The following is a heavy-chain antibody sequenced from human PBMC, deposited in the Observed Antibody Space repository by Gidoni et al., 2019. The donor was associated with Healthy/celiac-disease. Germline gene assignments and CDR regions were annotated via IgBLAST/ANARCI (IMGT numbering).Heavy chain of an antibody. Sequence: QVQLQQWGAGLLKPSETLSLTCAVYGGSFSGYYWIWIRQPPGKGLEWIGEINHSGSTPYNPSLKSRVTISVDTSKNQFSLKLSSVTAADTAVYYCARGHQKRITMIVVVGTPNWFDPWGQGTLVTVSS. CDR3: ARGHQKRITMIVVVGTPNWFDP. J-gene: IGHJ5*02. V-gene: IGHV4-34*01. D-gene: IGHD3-22*01. CDR1: GGSFSGYY. CDR2: INHSGST.